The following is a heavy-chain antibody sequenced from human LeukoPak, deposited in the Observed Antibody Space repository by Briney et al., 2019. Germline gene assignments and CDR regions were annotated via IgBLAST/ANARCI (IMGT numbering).Heavy chain of an antibody. D-gene: IGHD4-11*01. CDR3: ARSTVTSSYYYMDV. V-gene: IGHV3-48*01. CDR2: VSDTTSTI. CDR1: GFTFSYYN. J-gene: IGHJ6*03. Sequence: GGSLRLSCAASGFTFSYYNMNWVRQAPGKGLEWVSYVSDTTSTIYYADSVKGRFTISRDNAKNSLHLQMNSLRAEDTAVYFCARSTVTSSYYYMDVWGKGTTVIVSS.